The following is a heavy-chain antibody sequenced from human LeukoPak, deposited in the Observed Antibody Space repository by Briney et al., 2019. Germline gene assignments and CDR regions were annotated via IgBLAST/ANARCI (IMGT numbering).Heavy chain of an antibody. CDR3: ARDLLEVGATERNWFDP. Sequence: SVKVSCKASGGTLSSYAISWVRQAPGQGLEWMGGIIPIFGTANYAQKFQGRVTITADESTSTAYMELSSLRSEDTAVYYCARDLLEVGATERNWFDPWGQGTLVTVSS. CDR2: IIPIFGTA. CDR1: GGTLSSYA. D-gene: IGHD1-26*01. J-gene: IGHJ5*02. V-gene: IGHV1-69*01.